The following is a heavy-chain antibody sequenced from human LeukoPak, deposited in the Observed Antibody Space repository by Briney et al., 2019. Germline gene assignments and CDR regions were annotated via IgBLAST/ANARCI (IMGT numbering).Heavy chain of an antibody. Sequence: PGGSPRLSCAASGFTFSSYGMHWVRQAPGKGLEWVAIISYDGSDKYYADSVKGRFTISRDNSKNTLYLQMNSLRTEDTAVYYCAKDRGSSWYLYYLDDWGQGTMVTVSS. CDR1: GFTFSSYG. CDR2: ISYDGSDK. D-gene: IGHD6-13*01. V-gene: IGHV3-30*18. CDR3: AKDRGSSWYLYYLDD. J-gene: IGHJ4*02.